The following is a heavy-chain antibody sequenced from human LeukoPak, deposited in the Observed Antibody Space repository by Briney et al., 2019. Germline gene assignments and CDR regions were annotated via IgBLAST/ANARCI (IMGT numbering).Heavy chain of an antibody. CDR3: APPTSAFDI. Sequence: ETGGSLRLSCAASGFTFSSYAMHWVRQAPGKGLEWVAVISYDGSNKYYADSVKGRFTISRDNSKNTLYLQMNSLRAEDTAVYYCAPPTSAFDIWGQGTMVTVSS. V-gene: IGHV3-30-3*01. CDR1: GFTFSSYA. J-gene: IGHJ3*02. CDR2: ISYDGSNK.